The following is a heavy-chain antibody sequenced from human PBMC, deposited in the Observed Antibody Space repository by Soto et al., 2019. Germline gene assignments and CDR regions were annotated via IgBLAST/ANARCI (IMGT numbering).Heavy chain of an antibody. V-gene: IGHV1-69*01. CDR1: GGTFSSYA. CDR3: ARGIKPHSRSSHISL. D-gene: IGHD6-13*01. CDR2: ISPIFGTA. J-gene: IGHJ4*02. Sequence: QVQLVQSGAEVKKPGSSVKVSCKASGGTFSSYAISWVRQAPAQGLEWMGGISPIFGTANYAQKFQGRVTITADESTSTAYMELSSLRSEDTAVYYGARGIKPHSRSSHISLWGQGTLVTVSS.